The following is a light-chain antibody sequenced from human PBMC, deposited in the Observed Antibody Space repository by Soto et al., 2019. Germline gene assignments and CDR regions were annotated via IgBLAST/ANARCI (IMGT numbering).Light chain of an antibody. CDR1: QSVSSTY. CDR2: GAS. V-gene: IGKV3-20*01. Sequence: EIVLTQSPGTLSLSPGEGATLSCRASQSVSSTYLAWYQQKPGQAPRLLIYGASSRATGIPDRFSGSGPGTDFTLTISRLEPEVFAVYYCQHYGSSTWTFGQGTKVEIK. CDR3: QHYGSSTWT. J-gene: IGKJ1*01.